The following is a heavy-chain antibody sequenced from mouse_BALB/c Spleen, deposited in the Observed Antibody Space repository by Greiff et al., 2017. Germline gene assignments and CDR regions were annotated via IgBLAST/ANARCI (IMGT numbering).Heavy chain of an antibody. CDR3: ARGYYGKPWFAY. D-gene: IGHD2-1*01. CDR2: IDPENGNT. Sequence: VHVKQSGAELVRPGALVKLSCKASGFNIKDYYMHWVKQRPEQGLEWIGWIDPENGNTIYDPKFQGKASITADTSSNTAYLQLSSLTSEDTAVYYCARGYYGKPWFAYWGQGTLVTVSA. CDR1: GFNIKDYY. V-gene: IGHV14-1*02. J-gene: IGHJ3*01.